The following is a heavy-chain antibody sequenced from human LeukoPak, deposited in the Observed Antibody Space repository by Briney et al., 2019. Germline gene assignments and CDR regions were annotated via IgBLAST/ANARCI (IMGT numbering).Heavy chain of an antibody. CDR2: ISSSSSTI. CDR1: GFTFSSYS. CDR3: ASDLEMATGGY. J-gene: IGHJ4*02. Sequence: GGSLRLSCAASGFTFSSYSMNWVRQAPGKGLEWVSYISSSSSTIYYADSVKGRFTISRDNAKNSLYLQMNSLRAEDTAVYYCASDLEMATGGYWGQGTLVTVSS. V-gene: IGHV3-48*04. D-gene: IGHD5-24*01.